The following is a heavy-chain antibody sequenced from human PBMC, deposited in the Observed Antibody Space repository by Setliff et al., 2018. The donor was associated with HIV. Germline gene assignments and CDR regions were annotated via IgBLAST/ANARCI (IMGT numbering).Heavy chain of an antibody. J-gene: IGHJ4*02. CDR3: ASHQDYGDNYYFDY. CDR2: IYYSGST. V-gene: IGHV4-59*08. CDR1: GGSISSYY. Sequence: LSLTCTVSGGSISSYYWSWIRQPPGKGLEWIGYIYYSGSTNYNPSLKSRVTISVDTSKNQSSLKLSSVTATDAALYYCASHQDYGDNYYFDYWGQGALVTVSS. D-gene: IGHD4-17*01.